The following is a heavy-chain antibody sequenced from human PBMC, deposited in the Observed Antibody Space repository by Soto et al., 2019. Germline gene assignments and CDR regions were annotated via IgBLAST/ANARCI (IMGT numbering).Heavy chain of an antibody. V-gene: IGHV4-59*08. CDR2: IYYSGST. CDR3: ARARATIAAAAIFDC. D-gene: IGHD6-13*01. CDR1: GGSIISYY. Sequence: SETLSLTCTVSGGSIISYYWSWIRQPPGKGLEWIGYIYYSGSTNYNPSLKSRVTISVDTSKNQFSLKLSSVTAADTAVYYCARARATIAAAAIFDCWGQGTLVTVSS. J-gene: IGHJ4*02.